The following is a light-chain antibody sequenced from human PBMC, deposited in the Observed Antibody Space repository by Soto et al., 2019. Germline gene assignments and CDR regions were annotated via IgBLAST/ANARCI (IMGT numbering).Light chain of an antibody. J-gene: IGKJ1*01. V-gene: IGKV3-15*01. Sequence: EIAMTQSPATLSVSPGERATLSCRASQSVSSKLAWYQQKPGQAPRLLIYDASTRATGIPARFSGSGSGTEFTLTIRSLQSEDFAVYYCQQFNNWPRTFGQGTKVEIK. CDR2: DAS. CDR1: QSVSSK. CDR3: QQFNNWPRT.